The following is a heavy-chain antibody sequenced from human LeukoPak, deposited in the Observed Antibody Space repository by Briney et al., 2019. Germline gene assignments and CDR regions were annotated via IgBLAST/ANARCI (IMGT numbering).Heavy chain of an antibody. Sequence: GGSLRLSCAASGFTFSTYAMNWVRQAPGKGLEWVSYISTSSSSIYYADSVKGRFTISRDNAKNSLYLQMNSLRDEDTAVYYCARVPTIFGVVLPDYWGQGTLVTVSS. V-gene: IGHV3-48*02. CDR1: GFTFSTYA. CDR2: ISTSSSSI. CDR3: ARVPTIFGVVLPDY. J-gene: IGHJ4*02. D-gene: IGHD3-3*01.